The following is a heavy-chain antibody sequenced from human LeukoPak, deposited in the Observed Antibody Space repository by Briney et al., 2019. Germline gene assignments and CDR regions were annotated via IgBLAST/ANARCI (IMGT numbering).Heavy chain of an antibody. J-gene: IGHJ5*02. Sequence: AASVKVSCKASGYTLTSYGISWVRQAPGQGLEWLGWISAYNGNTKYSQKFQGRVTMTTDTSTTTAYMELRSLRSDDAAVYYCAREASSTWPNWFDPWGQGTLVTVSS. D-gene: IGHD6-13*01. CDR1: GYTLTSYG. CDR2: ISAYNGNT. V-gene: IGHV1-18*01. CDR3: AREASSTWPNWFDP.